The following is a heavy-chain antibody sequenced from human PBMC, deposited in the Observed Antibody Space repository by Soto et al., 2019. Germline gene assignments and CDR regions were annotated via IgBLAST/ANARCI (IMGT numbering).Heavy chain of an antibody. D-gene: IGHD6-13*01. V-gene: IGHV4-59*12. CDR1: GDSISSYY. CDR3: ARGRRVEVRAASHPEY. CDR2: IYYSGST. J-gene: IGHJ4*02. Sequence: PSETLSLTCTVSGDSISSYYWSWIRQHPGKGLEWIGYIYYSGSTYYNPSLKSRVTISVDASKNQFSLKLSSVTAADTAVYYCARGRRVEVRAASHPEYWGQGTLVTVSS.